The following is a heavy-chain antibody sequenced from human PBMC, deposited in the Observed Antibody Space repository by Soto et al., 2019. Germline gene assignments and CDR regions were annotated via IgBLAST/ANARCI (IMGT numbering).Heavy chain of an antibody. V-gene: IGHV1-18*04. CDR3: ARTSEYDSSVHGAFDI. CDR1: GYTFTSYG. CDR2: ISAYNGNT. Sequence: GASVKVSCKASGYTFTSYGISWVRQAPGQGLEWMGWISAYNGNTNYAQKLQGRVTMTTDTSTSTAYMELRSLRSDDTAVYYCARTSEYDSSVHGAFDIWGQGTMVTVSS. D-gene: IGHD3-22*01. J-gene: IGHJ3*02.